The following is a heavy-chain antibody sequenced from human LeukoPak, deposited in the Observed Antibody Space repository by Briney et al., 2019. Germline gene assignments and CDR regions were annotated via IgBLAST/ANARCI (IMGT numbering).Heavy chain of an antibody. D-gene: IGHD3-9*01. CDR3: ARHTTYFDILAGYSPFWYFDL. Sequence: PSETLSLTCTVSGGSISSHYWSWIRQPPGKGLEWIGYISYSGNTNYNPSLKSRVTISVDTSKNQFSLKLSSVTAADTAVYYCARHTTYFDILAGYSPFWYFDLWGRGTLVTVSS. CDR1: GGSISSHY. CDR2: ISYSGNT. V-gene: IGHV4-59*11. J-gene: IGHJ2*01.